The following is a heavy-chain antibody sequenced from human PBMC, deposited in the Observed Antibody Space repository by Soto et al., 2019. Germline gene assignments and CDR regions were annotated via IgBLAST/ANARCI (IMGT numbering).Heavy chain of an antibody. CDR3: AKASPEGAVAGYYYYYGMDV. J-gene: IGHJ6*02. V-gene: IGHV3-23*01. Sequence: GGSLRLSCAASGFTFSSYAMSWVRQAPGKGLEWVSAISGSGGSTYYADSVKGRFTISRDNSKNTLYLQMNSLRAEDTAVYYCAKASPEGAVAGYYYYYGMDVWGQGTTVTVSS. D-gene: IGHD6-19*01. CDR2: ISGSGGST. CDR1: GFTFSSYA.